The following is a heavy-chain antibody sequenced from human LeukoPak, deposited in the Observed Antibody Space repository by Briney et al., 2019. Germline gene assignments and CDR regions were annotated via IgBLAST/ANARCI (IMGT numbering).Heavy chain of an antibody. V-gene: IGHV3-53*01. CDR3: ARGPSLVPATIYYHYMDV. CDR1: GFTVGSNY. CDR2: IYGDDYT. J-gene: IGHJ6*03. D-gene: IGHD2-2*01. Sequence: GGSLRLTCAASGFTVGSNYMTWVRQAPGKGLEWVALIYGDDYTFYADSVEGRFTVSRDRSKNTVYLRLNSLRPEDTAVYFCARGPSLVPATIYYHYMDVWGTGTTVTVSS.